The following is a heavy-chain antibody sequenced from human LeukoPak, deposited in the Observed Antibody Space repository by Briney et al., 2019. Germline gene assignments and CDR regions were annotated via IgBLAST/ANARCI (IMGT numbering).Heavy chain of an antibody. CDR1: GGSISSSSYY. V-gene: IGHV4-39*01. CDR3: ARLSDYDSSGYYYPKGYYFDY. CDR2: IYYSGST. Sequence: PPETLSLTCTVSGGSISSSSYYWGWIRQPPGKGLEWIGTIYYSGSTYYNPSLKSRVTISVDTSKNQFSPKLSSVTAADTAVYYCARLSDYDSSGYYYPKGYYFDYWGQGTLVTVSS. J-gene: IGHJ4*02. D-gene: IGHD3-22*01.